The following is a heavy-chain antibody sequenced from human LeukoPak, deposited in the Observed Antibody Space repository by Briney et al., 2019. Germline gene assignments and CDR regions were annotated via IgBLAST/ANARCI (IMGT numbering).Heavy chain of an antibody. J-gene: IGHJ4*02. Sequence: KTSETLSLTCTVSGGSISSYYWSWIRQPPGKGLEWIGYIYCSGSTNYNPSLKSRVTISVDTSKNQFSLKLSSVTAADTAVYYCARGEDSSSWYDYWGQGTLVTVSS. CDR1: GGSISSYY. V-gene: IGHV4-59*01. D-gene: IGHD6-13*01. CDR3: ARGEDSSSWYDY. CDR2: IYCSGST.